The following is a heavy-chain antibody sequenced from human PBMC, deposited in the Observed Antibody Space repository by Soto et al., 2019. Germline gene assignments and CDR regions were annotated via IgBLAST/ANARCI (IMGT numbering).Heavy chain of an antibody. J-gene: IGHJ6*03. D-gene: IGHD6-13*01. CDR2: MHYTGFS. CDR1: GDSVTSHY. V-gene: IGHV4-59*02. CDR3: ARVRGSWYLYYYYMDV. Sequence: PSETLSLTCSFSGDSVTSHYLTWIRQSPEKGLEWIGYMHYTGFSHYNPSLKSRVTISVDTSKNQFSLQLSSATAADTAVYYCARVRGSWYLYYYYMDVWGKGTTVTVSS.